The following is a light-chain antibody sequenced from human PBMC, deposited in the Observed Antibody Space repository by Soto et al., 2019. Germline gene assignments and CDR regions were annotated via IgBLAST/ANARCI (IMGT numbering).Light chain of an antibody. V-gene: IGKV1-5*01. CDR3: QQYNSSPQT. J-gene: IGKJ2*01. Sequence: DIQMTPSPSTLSASVGDRVTITCRASQSISSWLAWYQQKPGKAPKLLIYDASSLESGVPSRFSGSGSGTEFTLTISSLQPDDFATYYCQQYNSSPQTFGQGTKLEIK. CDR1: QSISSW. CDR2: DAS.